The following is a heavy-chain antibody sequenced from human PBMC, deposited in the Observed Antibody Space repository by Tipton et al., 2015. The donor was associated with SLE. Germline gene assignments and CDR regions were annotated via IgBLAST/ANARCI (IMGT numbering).Heavy chain of an antibody. D-gene: IGHD6-19*01. J-gene: IGHJ4*02. Sequence: TLSLTCAVSGGSISSSNWWSWVRQPPGKGLEWIGYIYYSGSTNYNPSLKSRVTISVDTSKNQFSLKLSSVTAADTAVYYCAREQSPVALFDHWGQGTLVTVSS. CDR1: GGSISSSNW. CDR3: AREQSPVALFDH. CDR2: IYYSGST. V-gene: IGHV4-4*02.